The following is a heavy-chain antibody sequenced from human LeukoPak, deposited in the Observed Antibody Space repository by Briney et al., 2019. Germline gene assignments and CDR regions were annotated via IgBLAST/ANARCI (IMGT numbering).Heavy chain of an antibody. V-gene: IGHV3-11*06. CDR2: ISSSTSYT. Sequence: GGSLSLSCAASGFTFSDYYMSWIRQAPGKGLEWVSYISSSTSYTHYADSVKGRFTISRDNAKNSLYLQMNSLRAEDTAVYYCARSVATTIYYFDYWGQGTLVTVSS. CDR3: ARSVATTIYYFDY. J-gene: IGHJ4*02. D-gene: IGHD5-12*01. CDR1: GFTFSDYY.